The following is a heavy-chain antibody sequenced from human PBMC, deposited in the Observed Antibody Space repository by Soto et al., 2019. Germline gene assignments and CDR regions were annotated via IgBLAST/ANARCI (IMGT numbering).Heavy chain of an antibody. Sequence: GGSLRLSCAASGFTFSSYSMNWVRQAPGKGLEWVSYISSSSSTIYYADSVKGRFTISRDNAKNSLYLQMNSLRAEDTAVYYCARELGYDYIWGSYPSWFDPWGQGTLVTVSS. CDR3: ARELGYDYIWGSYPSWFDP. J-gene: IGHJ5*02. V-gene: IGHV3-48*01. D-gene: IGHD3-16*02. CDR1: GFTFSSYS. CDR2: ISSSSSTI.